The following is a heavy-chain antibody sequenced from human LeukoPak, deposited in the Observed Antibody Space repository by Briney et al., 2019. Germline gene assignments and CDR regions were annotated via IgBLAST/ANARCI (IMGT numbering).Heavy chain of an antibody. CDR2: INQDASET. CDR1: GITFSSYW. D-gene: IGHD5/OR15-5a*01. V-gene: IGHV3-7*01. J-gene: IGHJ5*02. Sequence: GGSLRLSCAASGITFSSYWMSWVRQAPGKGLEWVANINQDASETQYADSVQGRFTISRDNAKNSLYVQMNSLRVEDTAIYYCCVYKAANWFDPWGQGTPVTVSS. CDR3: CVYKAANWFDP.